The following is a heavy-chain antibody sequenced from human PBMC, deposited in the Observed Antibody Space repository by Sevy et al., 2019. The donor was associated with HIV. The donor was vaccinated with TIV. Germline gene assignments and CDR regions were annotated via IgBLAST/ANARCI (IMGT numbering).Heavy chain of an antibody. CDR3: ARDIVVVVGDAFDI. CDR1: GFTFTSYA. V-gene: IGHV3-23*01. J-gene: IGHJ3*02. D-gene: IGHD2-2*01. CDR2: ISGSQSST. Sequence: GGSLRLSCAASGFTFTSYAMSWVRQAPGKGLEWVSAISGSQSSTYYADSVKGRFTISRDNSKNTLYLQMNNLRAEDTALSYYARDIVVVVGDAFDIWGQGTMVTVSS.